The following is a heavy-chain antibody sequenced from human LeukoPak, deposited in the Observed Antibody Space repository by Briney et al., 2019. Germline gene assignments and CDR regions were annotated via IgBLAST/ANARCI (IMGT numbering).Heavy chain of an antibody. Sequence: PGGSLRLSCAASGFTFSSSGMHWVRQAPGKGLEWVAVIWYDGNNKYYTDSVKGRFTISRDNSKNTLYLQINSLRAEDTAVHYCAKGYSYGSGYAFDIWGQGTMVTVSS. CDR1: GFTFSSSG. V-gene: IGHV3-33*06. D-gene: IGHD5-18*01. J-gene: IGHJ3*02. CDR3: AKGYSYGSGYAFDI. CDR2: IWYDGNNK.